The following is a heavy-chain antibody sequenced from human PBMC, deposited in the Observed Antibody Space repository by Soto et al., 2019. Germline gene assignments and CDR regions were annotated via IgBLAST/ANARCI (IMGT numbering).Heavy chain of an antibody. V-gene: IGHV1-18*01. Sequence: QVQLVQSGAEVKKPGASVKVSCKASGFTFTRYGISWVRQAPGQGLEWMGWISAFNGDTKYAQRLQGRVSMTTDTSTDTAHMELRSLRSDDTAVYYCARDSPSSGLLGTNYWGQGTLVGVSS. CDR3: ARDSPSSGLLGTNY. J-gene: IGHJ4*02. CDR1: GFTFTRYG. D-gene: IGHD6-19*01. CDR2: ISAFNGDT.